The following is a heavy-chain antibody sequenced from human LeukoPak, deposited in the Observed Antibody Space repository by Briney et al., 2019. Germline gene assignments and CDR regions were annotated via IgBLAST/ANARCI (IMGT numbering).Heavy chain of an antibody. V-gene: IGHV1-69*04. Sequence: SVKVSCKASGYTFTGYYMHWVRQAPGQGLEWMGRIIPILGIANYAQKFQGRVTITADKSTSTAYMELSSLRSEDTAVYYCARDLKNNPYWGQGTLVTVSS. CDR2: IIPILGIA. CDR3: ARDLKNNPY. D-gene: IGHD1-14*01. CDR1: GYTFTGYY. J-gene: IGHJ4*02.